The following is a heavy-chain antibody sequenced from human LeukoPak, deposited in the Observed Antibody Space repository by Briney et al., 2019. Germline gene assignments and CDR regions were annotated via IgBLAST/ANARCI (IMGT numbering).Heavy chain of an antibody. J-gene: IGHJ4*02. Sequence: GKSLRLSCAASGFTFSSYGMSWVRQAPGKGLEWVSGISGSGGSTDYADSVKGRFTISRDNSKNTLYLQVNSLRVEDTALYYCAKAVTGAEKDLDYWGRGTLVTVSS. D-gene: IGHD6-19*01. CDR3: AKAVTGAEKDLDY. CDR2: ISGSGGST. CDR1: GFTFSSYG. V-gene: IGHV3-23*01.